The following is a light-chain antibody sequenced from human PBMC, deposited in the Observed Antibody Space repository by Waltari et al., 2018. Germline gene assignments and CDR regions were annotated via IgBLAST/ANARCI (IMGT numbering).Light chain of an antibody. J-gene: IGKJ1*01. Sequence: IQLTQSPSSLSASVGDRVTITCRASQGISDFLAWDQQKPGKAPKLLIYAASTLQSGVPSSFSGSGSGTDFTLTITSLQPEDFATYYCQLLNSSQWTFGQGTKVEIK. CDR1: QGISDF. CDR3: QLLNSSQWT. V-gene: IGKV1-9*01. CDR2: AAS.